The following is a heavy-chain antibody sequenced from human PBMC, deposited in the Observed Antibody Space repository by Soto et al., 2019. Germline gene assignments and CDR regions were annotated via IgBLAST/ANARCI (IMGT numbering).Heavy chain of an antibody. Sequence: PSETLSLTCTVSGGSISSSSYYWGWIRQPPGKGLEWIGSIYYSGSTYYNPSLKSRVTISVDTSKNQFSLKLSSVTAADTAVYYCARQEIGTSYDYIWGSYRYISTFFDYWGQGTLVTVSS. CDR3: ARQEIGTSYDYIWGSYRYISTFFDY. CDR2: IYYSGST. D-gene: IGHD3-16*02. V-gene: IGHV4-39*01. CDR1: GGSISSSSYY. J-gene: IGHJ4*02.